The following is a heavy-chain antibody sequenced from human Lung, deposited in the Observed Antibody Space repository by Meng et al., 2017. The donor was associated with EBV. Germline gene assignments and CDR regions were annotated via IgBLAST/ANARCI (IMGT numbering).Heavy chain of an antibody. CDR3: AREWGGIVINF. D-gene: IGHD2/OR15-2a*01. J-gene: IGHJ4*02. V-gene: IGHV1-2*06. CDR2: IGPNYGGT. CDR1: GFTFSSYS. Sequence: VPLLQLLSEVNKPVALVNVSSTISGFTFSSYSIPCVRQACGRGLAWMGRIGPNYGGTNYTLSFTRRVNMSRDTSISKVSMELSGVIAADTAVYYCAREWGGIVINFWGQGTLVTVSS.